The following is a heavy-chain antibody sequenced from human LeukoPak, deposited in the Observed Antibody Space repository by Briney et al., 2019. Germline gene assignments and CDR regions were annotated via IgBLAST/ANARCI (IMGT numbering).Heavy chain of an antibody. Sequence: GGSLRLSCAASGFTFSSYWMSWVRQAPGKGLEWVANIKQDGSEKYYVDSVKGRFTISRDNAKNSLYLQMSGLRAEDTALYYCATPLDFYDSSGXHQGGDWGQGTLVTVSS. CDR2: IKQDGSEK. CDR3: ATPLDFYDSSGXHQGGD. J-gene: IGHJ1*01. V-gene: IGHV3-7*03. CDR1: GFTFSSYW. D-gene: IGHD3-22*01.